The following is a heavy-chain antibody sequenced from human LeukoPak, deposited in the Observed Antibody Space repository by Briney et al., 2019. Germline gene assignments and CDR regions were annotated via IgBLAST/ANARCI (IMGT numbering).Heavy chain of an antibody. CDR2: INHSGST. J-gene: IGHJ5*02. D-gene: IGHD2-8*01. CDR3: ARLMAASWAWFDP. V-gene: IGHV4-34*01. Sequence: SETLSLTCTVSGGSISGYYWSWIRQPPGKGLEWIGEINHSGSTNYNPSLKSRVTISVDTSKNQFSLKLSSVTAADTAVYYCARLMAASWAWFDPWGQGTLVTVSS. CDR1: GGSISGYY.